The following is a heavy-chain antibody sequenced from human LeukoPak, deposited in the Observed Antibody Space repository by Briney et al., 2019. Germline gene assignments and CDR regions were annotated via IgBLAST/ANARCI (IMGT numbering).Heavy chain of an antibody. CDR1: GFTFSSYE. V-gene: IGHV3-48*03. J-gene: IGHJ4*02. CDR2: ISSSGSTI. D-gene: IGHD3-3*01. CDR3: ARDREWLFYYFDY. Sequence: GGSLRLSCAASGFTFSSYEMNWVRQAPGKGLEWVSYISSSGSTIYYADPVKGRFTISRDNAKNSLYLQMNSLRAEDTALYYCARDREWLFYYFDYWGQGTLVTVSS.